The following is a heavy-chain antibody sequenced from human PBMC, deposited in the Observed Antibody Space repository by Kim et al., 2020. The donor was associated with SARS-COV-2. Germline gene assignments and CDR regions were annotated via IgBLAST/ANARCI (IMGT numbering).Heavy chain of an antibody. CDR3: ARDLYDILVPRGASEGPPNNPRGVYYYYGMDV. CDR2: IIPIFGTA. J-gene: IGHJ6*02. D-gene: IGHD3-9*01. CDR1: GGTFSSYA. V-gene: IGHV1-69*13. Sequence: SVKVSCKASGGTFSSYAISWVRQAPGQGLEWMGGIIPIFGTANYAQKFQGRVTITADESTSTAYMELSSLRSEDTAVYYCARDLYDILVPRGASEGPPNNPRGVYYYYGMDVWGQGTTVTVSS.